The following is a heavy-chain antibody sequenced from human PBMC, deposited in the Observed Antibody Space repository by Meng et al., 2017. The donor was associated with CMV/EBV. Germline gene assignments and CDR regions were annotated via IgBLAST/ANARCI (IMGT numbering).Heavy chain of an antibody. CDR2: ISYDGSNK. CDR1: GFTFSSYA. Sequence: GEPLKIPCAASGFTFSSYAMHWVRQAPGKGLEWVAVISYDGSNKYYADSVKGRFTISRDNSKNTLYLQMNSLRAEDTAVYYCARDRRGYSYGYYYYGMDVWGQGTTVTVSS. CDR3: ARDRRGYSYGYYYYGMDV. J-gene: IGHJ6*02. V-gene: IGHV3-30-3*01. D-gene: IGHD5-18*01.